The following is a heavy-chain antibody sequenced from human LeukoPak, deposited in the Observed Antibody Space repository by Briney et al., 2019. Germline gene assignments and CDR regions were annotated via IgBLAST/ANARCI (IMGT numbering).Heavy chain of an antibody. CDR3: ARGGTVVNPYPPYYFDY. D-gene: IGHD4-23*01. J-gene: IGHJ4*02. V-gene: IGHV1-18*01. CDR2: ISAYNGNT. CDR1: GYTFTSYG. Sequence: ASVKVSCKASGYTFTSYGISWVRQAPAQGLEWMGWISAYNGNTNYAQKLQGRVTMTTDTSTSTAYMELRSLRSDDTAVYYCARGGTVVNPYPPYYFDYWGQRTLVTVSS.